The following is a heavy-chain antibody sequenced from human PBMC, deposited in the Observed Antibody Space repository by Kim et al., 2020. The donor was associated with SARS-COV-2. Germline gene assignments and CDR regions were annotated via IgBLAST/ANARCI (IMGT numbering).Heavy chain of an antibody. CDR1: GFVVSSNA. D-gene: IGHD1-26*01. CDR2: IWSAGKNI. CDR3: ARERVGAIDY. Sequence: GGSLRLSCAASGFVVSSNAMHWVRQAPGRGLEWVAVIWSAGKNIYYPDSVRGRFTISKDTSKNTLYLQMNSLRAEDTAVYYCARERVGAIDYWGQGTLVIVSS. J-gene: IGHJ4*02. V-gene: IGHV3-33*08.